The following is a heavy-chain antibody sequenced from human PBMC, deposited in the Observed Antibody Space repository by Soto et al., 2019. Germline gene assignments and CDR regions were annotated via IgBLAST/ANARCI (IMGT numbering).Heavy chain of an antibody. D-gene: IGHD3-22*01. CDR3: ARDYFNYYDSSGDHAFDI. V-gene: IGHV4-30-4*01. Sequence: SETLSLTCTVSGGSISSGDYYWSWIRQPPGKGLEWIGYIYYSGSTYYNPSLKSRVTISVDTSKDQFSLKLSSVTAADTAVYYCARDYFNYYDSSGDHAFDIWGQGTMVTVSS. CDR2: IYYSGST. CDR1: GGSISSGDYY. J-gene: IGHJ3*02.